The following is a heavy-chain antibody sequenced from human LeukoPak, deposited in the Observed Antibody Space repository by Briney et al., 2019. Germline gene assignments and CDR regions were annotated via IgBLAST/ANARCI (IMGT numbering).Heavy chain of an antibody. CDR1: GGSISSSSYY. J-gene: IGHJ5*02. Sequence: SETLSLTCTVSGGSISSSSYYWGWIRQPPGKGLEWIGSIYYSGSTYYNPSLKSRVTISVDTSKNQFSLKLSSVTAADTAVYYCARPTTTIFGVAGYWFDPWGQGTLVTVSS. CDR3: ARPTTTIFGVAGYWFDP. V-gene: IGHV4-39*01. CDR2: IYYSGST. D-gene: IGHD3-3*01.